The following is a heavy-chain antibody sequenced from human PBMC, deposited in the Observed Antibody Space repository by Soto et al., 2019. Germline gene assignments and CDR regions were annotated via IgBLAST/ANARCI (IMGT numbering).Heavy chain of an antibody. CDR3: ARDLNRYCSSTSCYVLEY. CDR2: ISAYNGNT. J-gene: IGHJ4*02. CDR1: GYTFTSYG. D-gene: IGHD2-2*01. V-gene: IGHV1-18*01. Sequence: ASVKVSCKASGYTFTSYGISCVRQAPGQGLEWMGWISAYNGNTNYAQKLQGRVTMTTDTSTSTAYMELRSLRSDDTAVYYCARDLNRYCSSTSCYVLEYWVQGTLVTVSS.